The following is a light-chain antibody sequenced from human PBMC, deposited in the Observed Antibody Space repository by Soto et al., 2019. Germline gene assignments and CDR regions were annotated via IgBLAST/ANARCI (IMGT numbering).Light chain of an antibody. CDR2: STS. J-gene: IGLJ1*01. V-gene: IGLV1-44*01. CDR3: AAWADRLDVYV. CDR1: SSNIGSNT. Sequence: QSVLTQPPSASGTPGQIVAISCSGSSSNIGSNTVTWYQQLPGTAPKLLIYSTSQRSSGVPGRFSGSKSGASASLAISGLQSEDEADYYCAAWADRLDVYVLGTGTKV.